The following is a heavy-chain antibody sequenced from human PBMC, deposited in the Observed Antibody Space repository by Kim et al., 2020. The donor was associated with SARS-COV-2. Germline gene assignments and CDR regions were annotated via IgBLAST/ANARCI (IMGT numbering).Heavy chain of an antibody. V-gene: IGHV1-18*01. CDR2: ISAYNGNT. D-gene: IGHD1-1*01. Sequence: ASVKVSCKASGYTFTSYGISWVRQAPGQGLEWMGWISAYNGNTNYAQKLQGRVTMTTDTSTSTAYMELRSLRSDDTAVYYCARAGAYPVQLEPEYDYWGQGTLVTVSS. J-gene: IGHJ4*02. CDR1: GYTFTSYG. CDR3: ARAGAYPVQLEPEYDY.